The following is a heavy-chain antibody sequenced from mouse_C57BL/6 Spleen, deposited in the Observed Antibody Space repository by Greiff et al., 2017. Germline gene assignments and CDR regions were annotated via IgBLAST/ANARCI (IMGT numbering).Heavy chain of an antibody. CDR2: IYPGDGDT. CDR1: GYAFSSSW. CDR3: ARFGDGYLDY. V-gene: IGHV1-82*01. D-gene: IGHD2-3*01. J-gene: IGHJ2*01. Sequence: QVQLQQSGPELVKPGASVKISCKASGYAFSSSWMNWVKQRPGKGLEWIGRIYPGDGDTNYNGKFKGKATLTADKSSSTAYMQLSRLTSEDSAVYFCARFGDGYLDYWGQGTTLTVSS.